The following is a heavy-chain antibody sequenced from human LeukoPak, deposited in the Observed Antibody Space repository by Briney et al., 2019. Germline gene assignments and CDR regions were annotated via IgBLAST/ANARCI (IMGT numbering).Heavy chain of an antibody. CDR1: GFTFSTSW. CDR3: ARAYYGLFDY. J-gene: IGHJ4*02. Sequence: GGSLRLSCAASGFTFSTSWMTWVRQAPGKGLGWVANIKEDGSEKYYVGSVKGRFTVSRDNAKNSLFLQMNSLRAEDTAVYYCARAYYGLFDYWGQGTLVTVSS. CDR2: IKEDGSEK. D-gene: IGHD3-10*01. V-gene: IGHV3-7*01.